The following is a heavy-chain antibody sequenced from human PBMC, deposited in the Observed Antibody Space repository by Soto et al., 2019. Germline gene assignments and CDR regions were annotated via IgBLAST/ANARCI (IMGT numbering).Heavy chain of an antibody. CDR3: ARGPTDYYDNSANYFLDY. Sequence: ASVKVSCKASGYTFITYGVSWVRQAHRQGLDWLGWISTYNGNTRYAERLQGRVTMTTDTTTNTAYMELRNLRSDDTAVYYCARGPTDYYDNSANYFLDYWGQGTLVTVSS. D-gene: IGHD3-22*01. CDR1: GYTFITYG. CDR2: ISTYNGNT. V-gene: IGHV1-18*01. J-gene: IGHJ4*02.